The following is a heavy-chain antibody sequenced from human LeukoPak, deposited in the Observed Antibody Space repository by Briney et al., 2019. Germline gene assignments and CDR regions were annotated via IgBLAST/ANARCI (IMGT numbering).Heavy chain of an antibody. CDR2: IYYSGST. Sequence: PSETLSLTXTVSGGSISSYYWSWIRQPPGKGLEWIGYIYYSGSTNYNPSLKSRVTISVDTSKNQFSLKLSSVTAADTAVYYCARHPYGAPGDYFDYWGQGTLVTVSS. V-gene: IGHV4-59*01. J-gene: IGHJ4*02. D-gene: IGHD4/OR15-4a*01. CDR1: GGSISSYY. CDR3: ARHPYGAPGDYFDY.